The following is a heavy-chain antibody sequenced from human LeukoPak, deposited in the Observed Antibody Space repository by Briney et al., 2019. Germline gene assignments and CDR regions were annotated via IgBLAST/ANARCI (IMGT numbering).Heavy chain of an antibody. J-gene: IGHJ4*02. D-gene: IGHD3-3*01. CDR2: INHSGST. Sequence: SETLSLTCAVYGGSFSGYYWSWIRQPPGKGLEWIGEINHSGSTNYNPSLKSRVTISVDTSKNQFSLRLSSVTAADTAVYYCARLRSANDFWSGHFDYWGQGTLVTVSS. V-gene: IGHV4-34*01. CDR1: GGSFSGYY. CDR3: ARLRSANDFWSGHFDY.